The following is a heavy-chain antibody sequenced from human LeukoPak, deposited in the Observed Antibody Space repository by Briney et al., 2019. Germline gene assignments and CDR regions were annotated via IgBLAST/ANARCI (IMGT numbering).Heavy chain of an antibody. CDR3: ARQRYYGSGRGKGVVDY. CDR2: IYYSGST. J-gene: IGHJ4*02. V-gene: IGHV4-39*01. Sequence: PSETLSLTCTVSGGSISSSSYYWGWIRQPPGKGLEWIGSIYYSGSTYYNPSLKSRVTISVDTSKNQFSLKLSSVTAADTAVYYCARQRYYGSGRGKGVVDYWGQGTLVTVSS. D-gene: IGHD3-10*01. CDR1: GGSISSSSYY.